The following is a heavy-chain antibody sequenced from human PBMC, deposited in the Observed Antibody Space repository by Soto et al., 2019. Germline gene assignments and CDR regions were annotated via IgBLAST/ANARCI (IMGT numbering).Heavy chain of an antibody. CDR3: ARRTNGYFGY. D-gene: IGHD2-8*01. CDR2: ILSDYNT. Sequence: EVQLLQYGGGSAQPGGSLTLSCAASGFTFRDYTMTWGRQAPGQVLECISVILSDYNTFYAGSVRGRFTISRDNSKNTIYLEINSLRAEDTAIYYCARRTNGYFGYWGQGALVTASS. J-gene: IGHJ4*02. CDR1: GFTFRDYT. V-gene: IGHV3-23*03.